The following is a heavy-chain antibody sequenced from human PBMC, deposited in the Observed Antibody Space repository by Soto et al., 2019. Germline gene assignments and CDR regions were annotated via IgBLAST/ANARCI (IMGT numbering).Heavy chain of an antibody. J-gene: IGHJ6*02. CDR2: ISSSGYI. V-gene: IGHV3-21*01. CDR1: GFNFNSYT. D-gene: IGHD2-15*01. CDR3: ARDCSGGSCYPGMDV. Sequence: VQLVESGGGLVKPGGSLRLSCAASGFNFNSYTINWVRQAPGKRLEWLSSISSSGYIFSTDSVRGRFTISRDNAKNSVYLQINSRRAEDTAVYFCARDCSGGSCYPGMDVWGQGTTVTVSS.